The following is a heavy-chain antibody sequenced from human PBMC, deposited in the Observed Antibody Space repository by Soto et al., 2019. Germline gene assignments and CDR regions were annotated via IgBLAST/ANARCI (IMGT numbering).Heavy chain of an antibody. D-gene: IGHD2-2*01. J-gene: IGHJ5*02. CDR2: IYHSGST. V-gene: IGHV4-30-2*01. CDR1: SGEIDRSGYS. CDR3: ARVPDR. Sequence: TLSLTCFIRSGEIDRSGYSWSWIRQPPGKGLEWTGYIYHSGSTYYNPSLMSRVTISVDRSKNQFSLKLSSVTAADTAVYYCARVPDRWGQGTLVTVS.